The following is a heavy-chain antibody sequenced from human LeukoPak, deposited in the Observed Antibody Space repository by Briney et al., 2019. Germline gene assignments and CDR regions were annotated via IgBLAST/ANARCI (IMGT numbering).Heavy chain of an antibody. CDR1: GGSISSYY. V-gene: IGHV4-59*01. Sequence: SETLSLTCTVSGGSISSYYWSWIRQPPGKGLEWIGYIYYSGSTNYNPSLKSRVTISVDTSKNQFSLKLSSVTAADTAVYYCARAYDYVWGSYRYTPLPSYYMDVWGKGTTVTVSS. CDR3: ARAYDYVWGSYRYTPLPSYYMDV. CDR2: IYYSGST. J-gene: IGHJ6*03. D-gene: IGHD3-16*02.